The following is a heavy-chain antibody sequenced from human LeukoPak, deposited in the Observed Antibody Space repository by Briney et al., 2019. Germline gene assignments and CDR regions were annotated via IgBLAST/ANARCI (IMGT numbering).Heavy chain of an antibody. J-gene: IGHJ5*01. Sequence: PGGSLRLSCAASGFTFSSYWMHWVRQTPGEGLMWVSRIKSDGSTIYADSVQGRFTISRDNAKNMVYLQMNSLRAEDTAIYYCARAITYFYGSVTYDWFDSWGQGTLVTVSS. CDR1: GFTFSSYW. CDR3: ARAITYFYGSVTYDWFDS. CDR2: IKSDGST. D-gene: IGHD3-10*01. V-gene: IGHV3-74*01.